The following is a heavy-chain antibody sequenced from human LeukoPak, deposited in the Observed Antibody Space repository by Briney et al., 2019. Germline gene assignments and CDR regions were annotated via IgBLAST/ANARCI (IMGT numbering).Heavy chain of an antibody. Sequence: GGSLGLSCAASGFTFSSYAVSWVRQAPGKGLECVSAISGRGINTYYAASVKGRFDISRDNSRDTVYLQMNSLRAEDTAIYYCAKDIRRGSGTHYYYYGMDVWGQGTAVTVSS. D-gene: IGHD3-10*01. CDR3: AKDIRRGSGTHYYYYGMDV. J-gene: IGHJ6*02. V-gene: IGHV3-23*01. CDR2: ISGRGINT. CDR1: GFTFSSYA.